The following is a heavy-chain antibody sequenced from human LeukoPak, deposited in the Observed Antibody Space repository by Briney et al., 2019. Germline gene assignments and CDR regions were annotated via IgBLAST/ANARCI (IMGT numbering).Heavy chain of an antibody. CDR2: IYYTGST. Sequence: SETLSLTCSVSGGSISNYYWSWIRQPPAKGLEWIGYIYYTGSTNYNPSLKSRVTISVDTSKNQFSLKLSSVTAADTAVYYCAMTIGDFDTWGQGTLVTVSS. V-gene: IGHV4-59*08. D-gene: IGHD3-3*01. CDR3: AMTIGDFDT. CDR1: GGSISNYY. J-gene: IGHJ5*02.